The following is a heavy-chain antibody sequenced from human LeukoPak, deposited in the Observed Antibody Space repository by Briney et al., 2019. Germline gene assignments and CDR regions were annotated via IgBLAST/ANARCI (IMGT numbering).Heavy chain of an antibody. CDR1: GYTFTSYA. V-gene: IGHV3-30-3*01. CDR2: ISYDGSNK. CDR3: AREGPGEDGAFDI. D-gene: IGHD7-27*01. Sequence: SCKASGYTFTSYAMHWVRQAPGKGLEWVAVISYDGSNKYYADSVKGRFTISRDNSKNTLYLQMNSLRAEDTAVYYCAREGPGEDGAFDIWGQGTMVTVSS. J-gene: IGHJ3*02.